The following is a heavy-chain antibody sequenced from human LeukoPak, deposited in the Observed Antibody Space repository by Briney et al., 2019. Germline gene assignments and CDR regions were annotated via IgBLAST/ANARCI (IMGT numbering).Heavy chain of an antibody. V-gene: IGHV3-23*01. D-gene: IGHD3-22*01. CDR2: TKGNGGST. J-gene: IGHJ4*01. Sequence: PGGSLRLSCAASGFTFTDYAMNRVRQTPGKGLEWVASTKGNGGSTNYTDSVKDRFTISRDNSKNTVYLQMHSLRADDTAVYYCAKGSYYYDTSGYFDSWGHGALVTVSS. CDR1: GFTFTDYA. CDR3: AKGSYYYDTSGYFDS.